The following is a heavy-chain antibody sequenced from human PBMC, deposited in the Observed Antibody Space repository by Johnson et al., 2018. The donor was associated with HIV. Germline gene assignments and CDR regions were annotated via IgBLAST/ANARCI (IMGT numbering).Heavy chain of an antibody. J-gene: IGHJ3*02. Sequence: QVQLVESGGGVVQPGRSLRLSCAASGFTFSSYAMHWVRQAPGKGLEWVAVISYDGSNKYYADSVKGRFTISRDNSKNTLYLQMNSLRAEDTAVYYCARDTELPLVAFDIWGQGTMVTVSS. CDR2: ISYDGSNK. CDR3: ARDTELPLVAFDI. CDR1: GFTFSSYA. D-gene: IGHD2-15*01. V-gene: IGHV3-30*04.